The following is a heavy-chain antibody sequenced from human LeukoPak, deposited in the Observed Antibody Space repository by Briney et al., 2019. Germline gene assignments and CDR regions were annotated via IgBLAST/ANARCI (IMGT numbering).Heavy chain of an antibody. J-gene: IGHJ6*02. V-gene: IGHV3-72*01. D-gene: IGHD4-17*01. CDR1: GFTFSDHY. CDR3: ARGPTVTFNYHYGMDV. CDR2: TRTKAKDYTT. Sequence: GGSLRLSCATSGFTFSDHYMDWVRQAPGKGLEWVARTRTKAKDYTTEYAASVKGRFTVSRDESMHSLYLQMNSLKTEDAAVYYCARGPTVTFNYHYGMDVWGQGTTVTVSS.